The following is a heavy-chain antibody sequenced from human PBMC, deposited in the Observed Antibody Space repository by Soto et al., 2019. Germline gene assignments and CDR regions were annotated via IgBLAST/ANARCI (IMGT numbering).Heavy chain of an antibody. J-gene: IGHJ4*02. D-gene: IGHD3-10*01. CDR3: ARQSYGEIFDH. V-gene: IGHV4-59*08. CDR1: GGSIRSYF. CDR2: VDYFGST. Sequence: SETLSLTCTVSGGSIRSYFWTWIRQPPGKGLQWIGYVDYFGSTNYSPSLKSRVTISLDTSKNQFSLKLHSVTAADTAVYYCARQSYGEIFDHWGQGAQVTRLL.